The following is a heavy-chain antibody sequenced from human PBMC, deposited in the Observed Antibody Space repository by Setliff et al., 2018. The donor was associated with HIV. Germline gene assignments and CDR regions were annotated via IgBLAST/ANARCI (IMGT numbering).Heavy chain of an antibody. CDR2: IYTSGST. Sequence: SETLSLTCTVSGGSISSYYWSWIRQPPGKGLEWIGYIYTSGSTNYNPSLKSRVTISVDTSKNQFSLKLSSVTAADTAVYYSARGLSFYDPGGFDYWGQGTLVTVSS. CDR1: GGSISSYY. D-gene: IGHD3-22*01. CDR3: ARGLSFYDPGGFDY. J-gene: IGHJ4*02. V-gene: IGHV4-4*09.